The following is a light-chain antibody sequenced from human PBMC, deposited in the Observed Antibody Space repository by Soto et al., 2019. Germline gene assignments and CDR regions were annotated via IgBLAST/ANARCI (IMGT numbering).Light chain of an antibody. J-gene: IGKJ1*01. Sequence: EIVMTQSPATLSVSPGEGATLSCRASQSVSSKLAWYQQKPGQAPRLLIYGVSKRAPAIPPRFSGSGSGTDFTLSVSGLETEDFATYYCQQRTNSPPWTFGQGTRVELK. V-gene: IGKV3-11*01. CDR1: QSVSSK. CDR3: QQRTNSPPWT. CDR2: GVS.